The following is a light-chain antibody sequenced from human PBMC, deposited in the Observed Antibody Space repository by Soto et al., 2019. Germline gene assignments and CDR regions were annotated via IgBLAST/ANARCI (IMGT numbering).Light chain of an antibody. CDR3: QQGYSTPLT. CDR1: QSISSY. Sequence: DIQMTHSASSLSASVGDRVIITCRASQSISSYLNWYQQKPGKAPKLLIYAASSLQSGVPSRFSGSGSGTDFTLTISSLQPEDFATYYCQQGYSTPLTFGGGTKVDIK. V-gene: IGKV1-39*01. CDR2: AAS. J-gene: IGKJ4*01.